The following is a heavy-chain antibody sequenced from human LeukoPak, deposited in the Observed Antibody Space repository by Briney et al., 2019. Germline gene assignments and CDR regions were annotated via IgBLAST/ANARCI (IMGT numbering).Heavy chain of an antibody. CDR2: IYYSGST. D-gene: IGHD2-15*01. V-gene: IGHV4-59*08. J-gene: IGHJ4*02. Sequence: SETLSLTCTVSGGSLSSYYWSWIRQPPEKGLEWIGYIYYSGSTNYNPSLKSRVTMSVDTSKNQFSLKLSSVTAADTAVYHCARQGSDCSGGSCYYYYFDYWGEGTLVTVSS. CDR1: GGSLSSYY. CDR3: ARQGSDCSGGSCYYYYFDY.